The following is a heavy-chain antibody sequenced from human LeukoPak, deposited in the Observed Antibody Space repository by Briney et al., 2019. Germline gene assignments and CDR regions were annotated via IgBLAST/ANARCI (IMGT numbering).Heavy chain of an antibody. V-gene: IGHV3-21*01. Sequence: GGSLRLSCAASGFTFSSYSINWVRQAPGKGLEWVSSISSSSSYIYYADSVKGRFTISRDNAKNSLYLQMNSLRAEDTAVYYCARVQGGLRFLEWLLSPLGMDVWGQGTTVTVSS. CDR2: ISSSSSYI. J-gene: IGHJ6*02. CDR1: GFTFSSYS. CDR3: ARVQGGLRFLEWLLSPLGMDV. D-gene: IGHD3-3*01.